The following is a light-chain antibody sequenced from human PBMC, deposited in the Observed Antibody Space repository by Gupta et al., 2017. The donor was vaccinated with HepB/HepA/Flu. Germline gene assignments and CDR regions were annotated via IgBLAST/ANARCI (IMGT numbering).Light chain of an antibody. Sequence: SSVLTPRPSVSVAPGKTARIPCGGNNCRGKSVHWYQQKPGQAPVLVVYDVSDRPSGIPERFSGSNSGNTATLTISTVEAGDEADYYCLVWDSNSDHFVFGAGTKVAVL. V-gene: IGLV3-21*03. CDR3: LVWDSNSDHFV. J-gene: IGLJ1*01. CDR1: NCRGKS. CDR2: DVS.